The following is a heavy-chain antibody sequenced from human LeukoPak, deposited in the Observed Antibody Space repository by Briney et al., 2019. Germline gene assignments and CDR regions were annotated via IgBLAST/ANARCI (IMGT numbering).Heavy chain of an antibody. CDR3: TRGPGYDYVWGTYRADY. CDR2: ITSSGSST. CDR1: GFIFYSYA. D-gene: IGHD3-16*02. V-gene: IGHV3-64*01. Sequence: PGGSLRLSCAASGFIFYSYAMHWVRQAPGRGLEYVSAITSSGSSTFYANSVKGRFTISRDNSKNTLYLQMGSLRPDDVAVYYCTRGPGYDYVWGTYRADYWGQGILVTVSS. J-gene: IGHJ4*02.